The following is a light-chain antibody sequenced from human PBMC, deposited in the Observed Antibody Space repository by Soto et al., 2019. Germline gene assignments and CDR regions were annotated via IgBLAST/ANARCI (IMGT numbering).Light chain of an antibody. CDR3: QQFYNYPRT. Sequence: DIQMTQSPSSVSASVGDRVTITCRASQGVTNWLAWYQQIPGKAPKLLIYDASTLQTGVPSRFSGSGSGTDFTLTISYLQSEDFGTYYCQQFYNYPRTFGQGTKVEIK. CDR1: QGVTNW. CDR2: DAS. V-gene: IGKV1-12*01. J-gene: IGKJ1*01.